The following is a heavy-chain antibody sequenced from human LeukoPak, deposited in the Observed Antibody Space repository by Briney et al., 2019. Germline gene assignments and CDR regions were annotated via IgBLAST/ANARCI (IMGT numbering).Heavy chain of an antibody. CDR3: AKDALTGYYDSSAPYWDFDY. J-gene: IGHJ4*02. V-gene: IGHV3-30*02. Sequence: GGSLRLSCAASGFTFSSYGMHWVRQAPGKGLEWVAFIRYDGSNKYYADSVKGRFTISRDNSKNTLYLQMNSLRAEDTAVYYCAKDALTGYYDSSAPYWDFDYWGQGTLVTVSS. D-gene: IGHD3-22*01. CDR1: GFTFSSYG. CDR2: IRYDGSNK.